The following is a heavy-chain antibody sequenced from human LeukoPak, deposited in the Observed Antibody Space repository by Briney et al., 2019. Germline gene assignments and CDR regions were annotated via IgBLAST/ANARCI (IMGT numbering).Heavy chain of an antibody. CDR3: VRDWNWAFDY. D-gene: IGHD1-7*01. CDR1: AFTFRSYG. J-gene: IGHJ4*02. CDR2: IGYSDNSM. Sequence: GGSLRLSCVASAFTFRSYGMHWVRQAPGKGLEWLSYIGYSDNSMYYADSVKGRFTISRDNAKNSLYLQMNSLRVEDTAVYYCVRDWNWAFDYWGQGILVTVSS. V-gene: IGHV3-48*04.